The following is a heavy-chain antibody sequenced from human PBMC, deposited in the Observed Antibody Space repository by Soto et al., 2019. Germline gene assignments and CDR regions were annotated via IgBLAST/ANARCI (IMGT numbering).Heavy chain of an antibody. J-gene: IGHJ4*02. CDR2: ISYDGSNK. CDR1: GFTFSSYA. CDR3: AMTYSGSRSPKPYHFDY. D-gene: IGHD3-22*01. Sequence: PGGSLRLSCAASGFTFSSYAMHWVRQAPGKGLEWVAVISYDGSNKYYADSVKGRFTISRDNSKNTLFLQMNSLRADDTAVYYCAMTYSGSRSPKPYHFDYWGQGTLVTVSS. V-gene: IGHV3-30-3*01.